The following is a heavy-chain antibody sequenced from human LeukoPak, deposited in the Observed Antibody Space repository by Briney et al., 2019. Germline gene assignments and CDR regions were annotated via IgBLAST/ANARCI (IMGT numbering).Heavy chain of an antibody. CDR3: ARQGDSGSDFDY. V-gene: IGHV4-59*08. CDR2: IYYSGST. Sequence: SETLSLTCTVSGGSISSYYWSWIRQPPGKGLEWIGYIYYSGSTNYNPSLKSRVTISVDTSKNQFSLKLSSVTAADTAVYYCARQGDSGSDFDYWGQGTLVTVPS. J-gene: IGHJ4*02. D-gene: IGHD3-10*01. CDR1: GGSISSYY.